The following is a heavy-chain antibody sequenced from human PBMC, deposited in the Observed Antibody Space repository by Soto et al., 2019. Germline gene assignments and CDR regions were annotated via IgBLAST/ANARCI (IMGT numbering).Heavy chain of an antibody. CDR2: ISYDGRET. CDR1: GFTFSAYA. J-gene: IGHJ4*02. D-gene: IGHD2-21*02. CDR3: ATDPVAVTGSFIDS. Sequence: GSLRLSCAASGFTFSAYAFHWVRQAPGKGLEWLSVISYDGRETHYADSVEGRFIISRDSSKKTAYLQMNSLRGDDTAVYFCATDPVAVTGSFIDSWGQGTLVTVSS. V-gene: IGHV3-30-3*01.